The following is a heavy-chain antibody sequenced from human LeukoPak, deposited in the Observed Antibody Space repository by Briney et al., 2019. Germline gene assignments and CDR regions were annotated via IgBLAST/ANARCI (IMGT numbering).Heavy chain of an antibody. D-gene: IGHD3-3*01. CDR1: GYTFTSYG. CDR3: ARATSAIFGVVNYFDY. Sequence: ASVKVSCKASGYTFTSYGISWVRQAPGQGLEWMGWISAYNGNTNYTQKLQGRVTMTTDTSTSTAYMELRSLRSEDTAVYYCARATSAIFGVVNYFDYWGQGTLVTVSS. J-gene: IGHJ4*02. CDR2: ISAYNGNT. V-gene: IGHV1-18*01.